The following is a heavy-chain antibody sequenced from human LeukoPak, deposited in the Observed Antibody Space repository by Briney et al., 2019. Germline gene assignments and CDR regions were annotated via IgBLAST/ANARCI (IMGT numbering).Heavy chain of an antibody. V-gene: IGHV3-21*01. CDR3: ARYRGITMIVVDTNDAFDT. CDR1: GFTFSNAW. J-gene: IGHJ3*02. D-gene: IGHD3-22*01. CDR2: ISSSSSYI. Sequence: PGGSLRLSCAASGFTFSNAWMSWVRQAPGKGLEWVSSISSSSSYIYYADSVKGRFTISRDNAKNSLYLQMNSLRAEDTAVYYCARYRGITMIVVDTNDAFDTWGQGTMVTVSS.